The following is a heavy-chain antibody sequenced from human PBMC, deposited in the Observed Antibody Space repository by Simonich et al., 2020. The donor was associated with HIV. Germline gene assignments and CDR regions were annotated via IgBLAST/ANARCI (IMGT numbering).Heavy chain of an antibody. CDR2: IHHSGST. Sequence: QVQLQQWGAGLLKASETLSLTCAVYGGSFNDYSWSWFRQPLGKGLEWIGEIHHSGSTNYNSSVKSRVTISVDTSKKQFSVKLNSVTAADTAVYYCARGRYYYGSGSYRYYFDSWGQGTLVTVSS. CDR3: ARGRYYYGSGSYRYYFDS. CDR1: GGSFNDYS. J-gene: IGHJ4*02. D-gene: IGHD3-10*01. V-gene: IGHV4-34*01.